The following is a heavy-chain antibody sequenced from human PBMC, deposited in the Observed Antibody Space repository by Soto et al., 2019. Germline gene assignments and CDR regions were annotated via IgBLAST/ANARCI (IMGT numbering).Heavy chain of an antibody. CDR1: GFTFTSYT. D-gene: IGHD4-17*01. CDR3: ARDPNYGGTSLLDC. CDR2: ISSSSRYK. Sequence: EVRLVESGGGLVKAGGSLTLSCVGSGFTFTSYTMNWVRQAPGKGLEWVSSISSSSRYKYYGDSVKGRFTISRDNAKNTLYLEMRRLRVEETDVYHCARDPNYGGTSLLDCWGQGTLVTVSS. V-gene: IGHV3-21*02. J-gene: IGHJ4*02.